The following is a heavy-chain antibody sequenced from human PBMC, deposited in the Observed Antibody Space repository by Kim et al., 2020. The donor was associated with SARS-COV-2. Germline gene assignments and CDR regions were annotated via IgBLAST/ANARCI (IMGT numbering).Heavy chain of an antibody. CDR3: TDVTGMDV. D-gene: IGHD4-4*01. CDR2: VRNKAKSYTT. V-gene: IGHV3-72*01. CDR1: RFTFSDHY. Sequence: GGSLRLSCAASRFTFSDHYMDWIRQAPGKGLEWVGRVRNKAKSYTTEYAASVQGRFTISRDDSKNSLYLQMNSLKTEDTAVYYCTDVTGMDVWGQGTTVT. J-gene: IGHJ6*02.